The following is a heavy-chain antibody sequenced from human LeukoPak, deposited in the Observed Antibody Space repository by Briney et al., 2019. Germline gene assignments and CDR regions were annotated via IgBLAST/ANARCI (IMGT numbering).Heavy chain of an antibody. V-gene: IGHV4-39*01. CDR3: ARHRELLLRFDY. CDR2: IYYTGAS. CDR1: GDSIRGRSYY. Sequence: SETLSLTCTVSGDSIRGRSYYWAWIRQPPGKGLEWIGSIYYTGASYYNPSLKSRVTITIDTSRNQFFLKLTSVTAADTAVYFCARHRELLLRFDYWGQGTLGTVSS. D-gene: IGHD5-24*01. J-gene: IGHJ4*02.